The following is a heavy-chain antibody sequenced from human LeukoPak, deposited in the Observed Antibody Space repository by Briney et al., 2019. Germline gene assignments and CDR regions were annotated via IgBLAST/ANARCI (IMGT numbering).Heavy chain of an antibody. V-gene: IGHV4-59*12. Sequence: SETLSLTCTVSGGSINGYYWSWIRQSPGKGLESLGYIYYTGSTNYNPSLKSRVTISVDTSKNQFSLKLSSVTAADTAVYYCAYSTVGIRGYYWGQGTLVTVSS. D-gene: IGHD4-23*01. CDR3: AYSTVGIRGYY. CDR2: IYYTGST. CDR1: GGSINGYY. J-gene: IGHJ4*02.